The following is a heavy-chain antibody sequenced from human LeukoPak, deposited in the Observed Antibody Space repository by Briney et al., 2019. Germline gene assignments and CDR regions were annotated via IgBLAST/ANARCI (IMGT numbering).Heavy chain of an antibody. CDR1: GGSLSGYY. CDR2: INHSGST. CDR3: ARERQYCSGGSCYLYWYFDL. J-gene: IGHJ2*01. V-gene: IGHV4-34*01. D-gene: IGHD2-15*01. Sequence: SETLSLTCAVYGGSLSGYYWSWLRQPPGKGLEWIGEINHSGSTNYNPSLKSRVTISVGTSKNQFSLKLSSVTAADTAVYYCARERQYCSGGSCYLYWYFDLWGRGTLVTVSS.